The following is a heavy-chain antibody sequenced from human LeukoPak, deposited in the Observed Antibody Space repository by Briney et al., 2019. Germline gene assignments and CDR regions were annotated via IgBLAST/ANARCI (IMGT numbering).Heavy chain of an antibody. CDR2: INPSDGTT. CDR1: GYTFITFY. D-gene: IGHD6-13*01. Sequence: GASVKVSCKASGYTFITFYIHWVRQAPGQGLEWMGRINPSDGTTDYAQKFQGRITMTSDTSTTTVYMELSSLRSEDTAVYYCARESEIAAAFDIWGQGTMVTVSS. V-gene: IGHV1-46*01. J-gene: IGHJ3*02. CDR3: ARESEIAAAFDI.